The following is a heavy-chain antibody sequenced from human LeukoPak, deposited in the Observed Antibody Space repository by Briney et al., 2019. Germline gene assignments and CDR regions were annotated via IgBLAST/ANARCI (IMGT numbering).Heavy chain of an antibody. CDR2: IYYSGST. V-gene: IGHV4-39*01. CDR3: ARTAAAAVYYYYYYMDL. J-gene: IGHJ6*03. D-gene: IGHD6-13*01. CDR1: GGSISSSSYY. Sequence: SETLSLTCTVSGGSISSSSYYWGWIRQPPGKGLEWIGSIYYSGSTYYNPSLKSRVTISVDTSKNQFSLKLSSVTAADTAVYYCARTAAAAVYYYYYYMDLWGKGTTVTISS.